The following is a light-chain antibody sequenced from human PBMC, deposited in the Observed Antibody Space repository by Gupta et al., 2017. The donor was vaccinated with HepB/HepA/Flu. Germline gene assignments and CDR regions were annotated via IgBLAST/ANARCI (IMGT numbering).Light chain of an antibody. CDR3: QHYGSSPYT. CDR2: GAS. CDR1: QSVSSSY. J-gene: IGKJ2*01. V-gene: IGKV3-20*01. Sequence: EIVLTQSPGTLSLSPGERATLSCRASQSVSSSYLACYQQKPGQAPRLLIYGASTRATGIPDRFSGSGSGTDFTLTISRLEPEDFAVYYCQHYGSSPYTFGQGTKLEIK.